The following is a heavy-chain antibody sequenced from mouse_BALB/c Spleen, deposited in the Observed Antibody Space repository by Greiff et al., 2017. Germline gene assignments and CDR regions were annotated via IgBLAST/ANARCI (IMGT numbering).Heavy chain of an antibody. D-gene: IGHD1-1*01. CDR1: GFTFTDYY. V-gene: IGHV7-3*02. CDR2: IRNKANGYTT. J-gene: IGHJ4*01. Sequence: EVQLVESGGGLVQPGGSLRLSCATSGFTFTDYYMSWVRQPPGKALEWLGFIRNKANGYTTEYSASVKGRFTISRDNSQSILYLQMNTLRAEDSATYYCASVNYYGYAMDYWGQGTSVTVSS. CDR3: ASVNYYGYAMDY.